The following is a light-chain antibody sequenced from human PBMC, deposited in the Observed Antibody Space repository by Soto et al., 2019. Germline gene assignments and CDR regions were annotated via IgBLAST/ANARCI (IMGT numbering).Light chain of an antibody. CDR3: CSSAGSYTYV. Sequence: QSALTQPRSVSGSPGQSVTISCTGTSSDVCGYNYVSWYQQHPGKAPKLMLYDVSKRPSGVPDRFSGSKSGNTASLTISGLQAEDEADYYCCSSAGSYTYVFGTGTKVTVL. CDR2: DVS. V-gene: IGLV2-11*01. CDR1: SSDVCGYNY. J-gene: IGLJ1*01.